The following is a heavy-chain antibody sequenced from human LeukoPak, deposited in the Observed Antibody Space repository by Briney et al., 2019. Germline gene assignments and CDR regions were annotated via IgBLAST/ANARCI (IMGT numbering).Heavy chain of an antibody. Sequence: ASVKVSCTASGYSFTSNVISWVRQAPGQGLEWMGWISAYNGNTNYAQKLQGRVTMTTDTSTSTAYMELRSLRSEDTAVYYCASSFDGSEDAFDIWGQGTMVTVSS. D-gene: IGHD3-22*01. CDR2: ISAYNGNT. J-gene: IGHJ3*02. CDR1: GYSFTSNV. CDR3: ASSFDGSEDAFDI. V-gene: IGHV1-18*01.